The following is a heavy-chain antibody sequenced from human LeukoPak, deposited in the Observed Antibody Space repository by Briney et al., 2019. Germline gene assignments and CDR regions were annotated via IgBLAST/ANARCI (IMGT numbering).Heavy chain of an antibody. CDR1: GYTFTGYY. CDR2: ISYDGSNK. CDR3: AKVVYDFWSGYSPLGAFDI. J-gene: IGHJ3*02. D-gene: IGHD3-3*01. Sequence: SCKASGYTFTGYYMHWVRQAPGKGLEWVAVISYDGSNKYYADSVKGRFTISRDNSKNTLYLQMNSLRAEDTAVYYCAKVVYDFWSGYSPLGAFDIWGQGTMVTVSS. V-gene: IGHV3-30*18.